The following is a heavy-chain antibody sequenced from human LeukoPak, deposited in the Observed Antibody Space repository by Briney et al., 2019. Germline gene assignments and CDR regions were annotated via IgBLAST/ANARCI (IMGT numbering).Heavy chain of an antibody. CDR1: GFTFSSYA. CDR3: ASGKWELPKNYYYYGMDV. V-gene: IGHV4-34*01. D-gene: IGHD1-26*01. J-gene: IGHJ6*02. Sequence: GSLRLSCAASGFTFSSYAMSWIRQPPGKGLEWIGEINHSGSTNYNPSLKSRVTISVDTSKNQFSLKLSSVTAADTAVYYCASGKWELPKNYYYYGMDVWGQGTTVTVSS. CDR2: INHSGST.